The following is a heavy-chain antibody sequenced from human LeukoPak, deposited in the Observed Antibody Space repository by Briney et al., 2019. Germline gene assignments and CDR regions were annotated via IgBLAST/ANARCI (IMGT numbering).Heavy chain of an antibody. D-gene: IGHD3-16*02. Sequence: ASVKVSCKAAGYTFTSYGMSWGRQAPGQGLEWMGWISAYNGNTNYAQKLQGRVTMTTDTSTSTDYMELRSLRSDDTAVYYCARGKQSLGGVIVRDFDYWGQGTLVTVSS. V-gene: IGHV1-18*01. CDR3: ARGKQSLGGVIVRDFDY. J-gene: IGHJ4*02. CDR2: ISAYNGNT. CDR1: GYTFTSYG.